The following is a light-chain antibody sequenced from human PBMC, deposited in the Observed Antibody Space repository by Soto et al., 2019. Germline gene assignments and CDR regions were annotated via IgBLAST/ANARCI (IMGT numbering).Light chain of an antibody. CDR2: EVS. CDR3: SSYTSTNTLG. V-gene: IGLV2-14*01. J-gene: IGLJ2*01. CDR1: SSDVGSYKY. Sequence: QSVLTQPASVSGSPGQSITISCTGTSSDVGSYKYVSWYQQHPGKAPKLMIYEVSNRPSGVSNRFSGSKSGNTASLTISGLQAEDEADYYCSSYTSTNTLGFGGGTKLTVL.